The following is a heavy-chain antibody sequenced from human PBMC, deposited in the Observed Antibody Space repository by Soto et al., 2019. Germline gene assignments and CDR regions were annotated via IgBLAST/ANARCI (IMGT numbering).Heavy chain of an antibody. CDR3: AHLTTGGSYFDY. J-gene: IGHJ4*02. CDR1: GFSLRTSGVG. D-gene: IGHD4-17*01. Sequence: IALREADPTLVKPTQTLTRTCTFSGFSLRTSGVGVGWIRQPPGKALEWLAIIYWDDGKRYSPSLKSRLTITKDTSKNQVVLRMTNMDPVDTATYYCAHLTTGGSYFDYWGQGTLVTVSS. CDR2: IYWDDGK. V-gene: IGHV2-5*02.